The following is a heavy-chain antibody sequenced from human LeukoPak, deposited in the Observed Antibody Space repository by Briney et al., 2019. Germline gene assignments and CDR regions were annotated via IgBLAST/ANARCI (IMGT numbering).Heavy chain of an antibody. J-gene: IGHJ5*02. CDR2: IYYSGST. D-gene: IGHD1-26*01. V-gene: IGHV4-34*01. CDR1: GGSFSGYY. Sequence: MSSETLSLTCAVYGGSFSGYYWTWIRQPPGKGLEWIGSIYYSGSTYYNPSLKSRVTISVDTSKNQFSLKLSSVTAADTAVYYCARGATLAYNWFDPWGRGTLVTVSS. CDR3: ARGATLAYNWFDP.